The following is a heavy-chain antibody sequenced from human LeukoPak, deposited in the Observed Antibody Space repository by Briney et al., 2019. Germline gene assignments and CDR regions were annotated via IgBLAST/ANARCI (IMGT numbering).Heavy chain of an antibody. CDR3: ARTSSSCYARDYYYYGMDV. D-gene: IGHD6-13*01. J-gene: IGHJ6*02. Sequence: ASVKVSCKASGYTFTGYYMHWVRQAPGQGLEWMGWINPNSGGTNYAQKFQGRVTMTRDTSISTAYMELSRLRSDDTAVYYCARTSSSCYARDYYYYGMDVWGQGTTVTVSS. V-gene: IGHV1-2*02. CDR2: INPNSGGT. CDR1: GYTFTGYY.